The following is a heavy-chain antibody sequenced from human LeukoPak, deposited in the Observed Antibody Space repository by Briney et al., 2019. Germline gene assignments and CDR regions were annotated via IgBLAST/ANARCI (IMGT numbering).Heavy chain of an antibody. CDR1: GFTFSSYG. CDR2: ISGSGSTI. V-gene: IGHV3-48*04. J-gene: IGHJ4*02. CDR3: ARVRSGYSHENYFDY. Sequence: GGSLRLSCAASGFTFSSYGMHWVRQAPGKGLEWVSYISGSGSTIYYADSVKGRFTISRDNAKDSLYLQMSSLRAEDTAVYYCARVRSGYSHENYFDYWGQGTLVTVSS. D-gene: IGHD5-18*01.